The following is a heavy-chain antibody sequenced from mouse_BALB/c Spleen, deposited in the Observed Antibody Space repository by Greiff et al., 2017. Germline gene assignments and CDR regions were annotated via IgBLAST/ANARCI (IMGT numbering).Heavy chain of an antibody. D-gene: IGHD2-14*01. J-gene: IGHJ3*01. CDR2: ISYSGST. CDR1: GYSITSDYA. Sequence: DVKLVESGPGLVKPSQSLSLTCTVTGYSITSDYAWNWIRQFPGNKLEWMGYISYSGSTSYNPSLKSRISITRDTSKNQFFLQLNSVTTEDTATYYCASHRYDRSWFAYWGQGTLVTVSA. CDR3: ASHRYDRSWFAY. V-gene: IGHV3-2*02.